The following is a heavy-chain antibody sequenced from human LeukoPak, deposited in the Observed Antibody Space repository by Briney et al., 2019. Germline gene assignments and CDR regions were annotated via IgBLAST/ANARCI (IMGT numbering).Heavy chain of an antibody. V-gene: IGHV3-15*01. J-gene: IGHJ4*02. CDR1: GFTFSDAW. D-gene: IGHD5-18*01. Sequence: NPGGSLRLSCAASGFTFSDAWMTWVRQAPGKGLEWVGRIKPAETHGATADYGAPVKGKFTIARDDSTDRLFLQMNSLETEDTAVYFCAREGSLYGYHSFDSWGQGTLVTVST. CDR2: IKPAETHGATA. CDR3: AREGSLYGYHSFDS.